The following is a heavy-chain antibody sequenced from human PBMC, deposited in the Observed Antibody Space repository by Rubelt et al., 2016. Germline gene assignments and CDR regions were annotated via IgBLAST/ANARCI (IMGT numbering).Heavy chain of an antibody. V-gene: IGHV4-34*01. CDR2: INHSERT. J-gene: IGHJ5*02. Sequence: IRQPPGKGLEWIGEINHSERTNYNLSLKSRVTISVDTSKNQFSLKLSSVTAADTAVYYCASIPRGGSYRFDPWGQGTLVTVSS. D-gene: IGHD1-26*01. CDR3: ASIPRGGSYRFDP.